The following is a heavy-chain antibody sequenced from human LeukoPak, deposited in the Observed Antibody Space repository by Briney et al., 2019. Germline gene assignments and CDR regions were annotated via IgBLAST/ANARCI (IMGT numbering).Heavy chain of an antibody. D-gene: IGHD6-13*01. Sequence: ASVKVSCKASGYTFTSYDINWVRQATGQGLEWMGWMNPNSGNTGYAQKFQGRVTMTRNTSISTAYMELSSLRSEDTAVYYCARSIAAAGTGARFDAFDIWGQGTMGTVSS. V-gene: IGHV1-8*01. CDR1: GYTFTSYD. CDR2: MNPNSGNT. CDR3: ARSIAAAGTGARFDAFDI. J-gene: IGHJ3*02.